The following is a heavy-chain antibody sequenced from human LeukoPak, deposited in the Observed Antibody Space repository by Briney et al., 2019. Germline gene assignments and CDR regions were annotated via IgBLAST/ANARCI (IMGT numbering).Heavy chain of an antibody. D-gene: IGHD3-22*01. CDR3: AKDRYYYDSSGSIYFDY. CDR2: ISYDGSNK. CDR1: GFTFSSYG. J-gene: IGHJ4*02. V-gene: IGHV3-30*18. Sequence: GRSLRLSCAASGFTFSSYGMHWVRQAPGEGLEWVAVISYDGSNKYYADSVKGRFTISRDNSKNTLYLQMNSLRAEDTAVYYCAKDRYYYDSSGSIYFDYWGQGTLVTVSS.